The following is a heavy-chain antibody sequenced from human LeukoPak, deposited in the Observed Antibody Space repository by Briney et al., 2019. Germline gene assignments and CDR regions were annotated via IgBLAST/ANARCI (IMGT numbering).Heavy chain of an antibody. CDR2: ISSSSSYI. CDR3: AKVIVGATFAFDI. CDR1: GFTFSSYS. V-gene: IGHV3-21*01. Sequence: GGSLRLSCAASGFTFSSYSMNWVRQAPGKGLEWVSSISSSSSYIYYADSVKSRFTISRDNAKNSLYLQMNSLRAEDTAVYYCAKVIVGATFAFDIWGQGTMVTVSS. D-gene: IGHD1-26*01. J-gene: IGHJ3*02.